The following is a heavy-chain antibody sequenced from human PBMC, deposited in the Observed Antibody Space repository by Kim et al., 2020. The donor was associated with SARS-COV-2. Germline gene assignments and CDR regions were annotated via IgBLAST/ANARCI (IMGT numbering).Heavy chain of an antibody. CDR3: ARVRYSYGYYFDY. D-gene: IGHD5-18*01. J-gene: IGHJ4*02. Sequence: AQKFQGRVTITGDESTSTAYMELSSLRSEDAAVYYCARVRYSYGYYFDYWGQGTLVTVSS. V-gene: IGHV1-69*01.